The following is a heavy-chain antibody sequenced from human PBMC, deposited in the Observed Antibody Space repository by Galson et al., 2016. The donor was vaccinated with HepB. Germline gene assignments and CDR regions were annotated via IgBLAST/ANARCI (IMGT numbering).Heavy chain of an antibody. J-gene: IGHJ6*02. V-gene: IGHV2-70*04. Sequence: PALVTPTQTLTLTCTFSGFVLNINSTGVSWIRQPPGKALEWLARIDWEDEKFYATSLKTRLSISKDTSKNQVVLTMTNMDPVDTATYYCAREYSRGGSVLDVWGRGTTVTVSS. D-gene: IGHD3-10*01. CDR1: GFVLNINSTG. CDR2: IDWEDEK. CDR3: AREYSRGGSVLDV.